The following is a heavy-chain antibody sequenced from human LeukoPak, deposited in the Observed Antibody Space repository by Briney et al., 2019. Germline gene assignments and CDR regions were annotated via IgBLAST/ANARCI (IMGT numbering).Heavy chain of an antibody. CDR2: IIPIFGTA. Sequence: GASVKVSCKASGGTFSSYAISWVRQAPGQGLEWMGGIIPIFGTANYAQKFQGRVTITADESTSTAYMELSSLRSEDTAVYYCAKYAVREMFFGDYWGQGTLVAVSS. CDR1: GGTFSSYA. J-gene: IGHJ4*02. D-gene: IGHD3/OR15-3a*01. V-gene: IGHV1-69*13. CDR3: AKYAVREMFFGDY.